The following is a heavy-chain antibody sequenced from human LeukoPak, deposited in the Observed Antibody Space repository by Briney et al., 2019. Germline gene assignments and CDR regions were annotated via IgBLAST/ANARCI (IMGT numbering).Heavy chain of an antibody. V-gene: IGHV3-21*01. D-gene: IGHD5-24*01. CDR1: GFTFSSYS. J-gene: IGHJ4*02. CDR3: ARVEMATITLDY. Sequence: GGSLRLSCAASGFTFSSYSMNWDRQAPGKGLEWVSSISSSSSYIYYADSVKGRFTISRDNAKNSLYLQMNSLRAEDTAVYYCARVEMATITLDYWGQGTLVTVSS. CDR2: ISSSSSYI.